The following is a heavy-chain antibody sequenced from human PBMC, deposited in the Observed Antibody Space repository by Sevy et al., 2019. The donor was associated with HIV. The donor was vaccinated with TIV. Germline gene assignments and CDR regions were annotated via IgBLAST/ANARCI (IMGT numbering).Heavy chain of an antibody. CDR2: IIPILGTA. D-gene: IGHD3-3*01. V-gene: IGHV1-69*13. CDR1: GGTFSSYA. Sequence: ASVKVSCKASGGTFSSYAISWVRQAPGQGLEWMGGIIPILGTANYAQKFQGRVTITADESTSTAYMELSSLRSEDTAVYYCARGTIFGVVIGYYYYGMDVWGQGTTVTVSS. J-gene: IGHJ6*02. CDR3: ARGTIFGVVIGYYYYGMDV.